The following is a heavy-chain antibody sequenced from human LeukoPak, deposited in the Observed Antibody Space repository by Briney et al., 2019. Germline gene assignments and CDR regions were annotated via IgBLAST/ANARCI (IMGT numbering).Heavy chain of an antibody. D-gene: IGHD1-26*01. CDR2: IKQDGSEK. Sequence: GGSLRLSCAAAGFTFRNYWMNWVRQAPGKGLEWVANIKQDGSEKYYVDSVKGRFTISRDNAKNSLHLQMNSLRAEDTAVYYCARGGSLWGQGTLVTVSS. CDR1: GFTFRNYW. CDR3: ARGGSL. J-gene: IGHJ4*02. V-gene: IGHV3-7*04.